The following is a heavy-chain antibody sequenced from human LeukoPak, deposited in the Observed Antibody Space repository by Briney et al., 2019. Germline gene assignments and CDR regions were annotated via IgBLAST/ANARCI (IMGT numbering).Heavy chain of an antibody. CDR1: EFSVGSNY. V-gene: IGHV3-66*01. Sequence: GGSLRLSCAASEFSVGSNYTTWVRQAPGKGLEWVSLIYSGGSTYYADPVKGRFTISRDNSKNTLYLQMNSLRAEDTAVYYCAKVPISQLNYFDYWGQGTLVTVSS. CDR3: AKVPISQLNYFDY. D-gene: IGHD1-1*01. CDR2: IYSGGST. J-gene: IGHJ4*02.